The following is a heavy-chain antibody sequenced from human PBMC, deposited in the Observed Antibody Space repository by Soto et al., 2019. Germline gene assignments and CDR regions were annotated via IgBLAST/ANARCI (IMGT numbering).Heavy chain of an antibody. V-gene: IGHV1-18*04. CDR1: GYTFASYG. Sequence: ASVQVSCKASGYTFASYGSSWVRQAPGQGLESMGWISAYNGNTNYAQKLQGRVTMTTDTSTSTAYMELRSLRPDDTAVYYCARDRREVYYYYEMDVWGQGTTVTVSS. CDR2: ISAYNGNT. J-gene: IGHJ6*02. CDR3: ARDRREVYYYYEMDV.